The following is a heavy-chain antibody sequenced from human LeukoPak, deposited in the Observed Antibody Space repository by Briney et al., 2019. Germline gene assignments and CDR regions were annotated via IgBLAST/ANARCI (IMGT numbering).Heavy chain of an antibody. D-gene: IGHD3-3*01. J-gene: IGHJ4*02. V-gene: IGHV3-15*01. Sequence: GGSLRLSCAASGFTFTNAWMSWVRQAPGKGLEWLGRIKSRTDGGTTDYAAPVKDRFTISRDDSKNTLYLQMNSLKTEDTAVYYCTTEVGIGDFWSGYPRSSDWGQGTLVTVSS. CDR1: GFTFTNAW. CDR2: IKSRTDGGTT. CDR3: TTEVGIGDFWSGYPRSSD.